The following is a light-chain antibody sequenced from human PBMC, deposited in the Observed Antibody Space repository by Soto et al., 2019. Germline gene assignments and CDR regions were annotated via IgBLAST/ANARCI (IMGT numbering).Light chain of an antibody. J-gene: IGKJ1*01. V-gene: IGKV1-5*01. CDR2: HAS. CDR1: QTINNW. Sequence: DIQMTQSPSTLSASIGDRVTITCPASQTINNWLAWYQQKPGKAPNLLIYHASNLEAGVPSRFSGSAFGTEFTLTISSLQPDDFATYYCQHYNSYPWTFGQGTKVDIK. CDR3: QHYNSYPWT.